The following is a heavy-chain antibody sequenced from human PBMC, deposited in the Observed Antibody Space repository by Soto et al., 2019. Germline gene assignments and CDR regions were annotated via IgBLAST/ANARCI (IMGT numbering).Heavy chain of an antibody. V-gene: IGHV1-46*01. CDR1: GYTFTSYY. J-gene: IGHJ6*02. CDR3: ARASGGNYYDSSGI. CDR2: INPSGGST. Sequence: QVQLVQSGAEVKKPGASVKVSCKASGYTFTSYYMHWVRQAPVQGLEWMGIINPSGGSTNYAQKFQGRVTMTGATSTSTVYMELSRLRSEGTAVYYCARASGGNYYDSSGIWGQGTTVTVSS. D-gene: IGHD3-22*01.